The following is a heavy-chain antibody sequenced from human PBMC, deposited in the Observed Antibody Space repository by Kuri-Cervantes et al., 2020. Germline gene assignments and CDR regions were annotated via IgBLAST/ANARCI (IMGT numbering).Heavy chain of an antibody. CDR2: ISAYNGNT. Sequence: GGSLRLSCKASGYTFTSYGISWVRQAPGQGLEWMGWISAYNGNTNYAQKLQGRVTMTTDTSTSTAYMELRSLRSDDTAVYYCARVGVLLWFGELSLDIWGQGTMVTVSS. CDR3: ARVGVLLWFGELSLDI. D-gene: IGHD3-10*01. CDR1: GYTFTSYG. V-gene: IGHV1-18*01. J-gene: IGHJ3*02.